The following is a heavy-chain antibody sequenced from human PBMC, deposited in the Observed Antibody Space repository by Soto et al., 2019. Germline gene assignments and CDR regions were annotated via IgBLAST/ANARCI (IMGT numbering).Heavy chain of an antibody. CDR2: ISGSGGST. D-gene: IGHD6-6*01. CDR3: EKEEGYSSSSPGG. J-gene: IGHJ4*02. CDR1: GFTFSSYA. V-gene: IGHV3-23*01. Sequence: EVQLLESGGGLVQPGGSLRLSCAASGFTFSSYAMSWVRQAPGKGLEWVSAISGSGGSTYYADSVKGRFTISRHNSKNTQYLQMNSLRAEDTAVYYGEKEEGYSSSSPGGWGQGTLVTVSS.